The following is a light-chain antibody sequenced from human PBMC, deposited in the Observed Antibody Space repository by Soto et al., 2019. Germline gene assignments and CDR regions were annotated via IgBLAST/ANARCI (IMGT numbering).Light chain of an antibody. J-gene: IGKJ2*01. CDR1: QSVSSY. Sequence: EIVLTQSPATLSLSPGERATLSCRASQSVSSYLAWYQQKPGQAPRLLIYDASNRATGIPARFSGSGSGTDFTLTISSLEPEDVAVYYCQQHSNWPPAFGQGTKLEIK. CDR2: DAS. CDR3: QQHSNWPPA. V-gene: IGKV3-11*01.